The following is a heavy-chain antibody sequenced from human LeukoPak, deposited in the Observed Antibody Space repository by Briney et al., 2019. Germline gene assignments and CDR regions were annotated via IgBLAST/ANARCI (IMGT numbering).Heavy chain of an antibody. J-gene: IGHJ4*02. CDR1: GFTFSSYA. CDR2: ISYDGSNK. V-gene: IGHV3-30-3*01. CDR3: HTFYDYVWGSYRYHYDY. Sequence: GRSLRLSCAASGFTFSSYAMHWVRQAPGKGLEWVAVISYDGSNKYYADSVKGRFTISRDNSKNTLYLQMNSLRAEDTAVYYCHTFYDYVWGSYRYHYDYWGQETLVTVSS. D-gene: IGHD3-16*02.